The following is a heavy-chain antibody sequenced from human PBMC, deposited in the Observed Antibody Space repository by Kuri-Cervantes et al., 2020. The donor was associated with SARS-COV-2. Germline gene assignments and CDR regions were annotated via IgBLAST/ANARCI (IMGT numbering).Heavy chain of an antibody. CDR1: DYSISSGYY. V-gene: IGHV4-61*01. D-gene: IGHD5-24*01. Sequence: SETLSLTCAVSDYSISSGYYWGWIRQPPGKGLEWIGYIYYSGSTNYNPSLKSRVTISVDTSKNQFSLKLSSVTAADTAVYYCGRVSWLQMWHRYSDSWGQGTLVTVSS. J-gene: IGHJ4*02. CDR2: IYYSGST. CDR3: GRVSWLQMWHRYSDS.